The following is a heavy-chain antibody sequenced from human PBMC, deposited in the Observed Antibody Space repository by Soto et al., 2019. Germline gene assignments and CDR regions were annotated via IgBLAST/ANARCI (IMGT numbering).Heavy chain of an antibody. CDR2: ISYDGSNK. Sequence: QVQLVESGGGVVQPGRPLRLSCAASGFTFSSYAMHWVRQAPGKGLEWVAVISYDGSNKYYADSVKGRFTISRDNSKNTLYLQMNSLRAEDTAVYYCARAHLGYFDYWGQGTLVTVSS. D-gene: IGHD3-16*01. CDR3: ARAHLGYFDY. J-gene: IGHJ4*02. V-gene: IGHV3-30-3*01. CDR1: GFTFSSYA.